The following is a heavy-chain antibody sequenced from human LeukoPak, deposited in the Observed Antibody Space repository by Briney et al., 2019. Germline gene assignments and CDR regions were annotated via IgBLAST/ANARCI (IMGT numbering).Heavy chain of an antibody. CDR2: IWYDGSNK. CDR3: ARDDPLHAFYI. Sequence: GRSLRLSCAASAFTFXSYGMHWVRQAPGKGLEWAAVIWYDGSNKYYADSVKGRFTISRDNSKNTLYLQMNSLRAEDTAVYYCARDDPLHAFYIWGQGTMVTVSS. CDR1: AFTFXSYG. J-gene: IGHJ3*02. V-gene: IGHV3-33*01.